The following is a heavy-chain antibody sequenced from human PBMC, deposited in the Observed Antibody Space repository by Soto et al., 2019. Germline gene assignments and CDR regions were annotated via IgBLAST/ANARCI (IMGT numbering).Heavy chain of an antibody. D-gene: IGHD4-17*01. CDR3: ARLGGDYVDAY. J-gene: IGHJ4*02. CDR2: IYYSGNT. CDR1: GGSIGSYY. V-gene: IGHV4-59*01. Sequence: SETLSLTCTVSGGSIGSYYWSWVRQPPGKGLEWIGYIYYSGNTNYNPSLKSRVTISVDTSKKQFSLKLRSVTAADTAVYYCARLGGDYVDAYWGQGTLVTVS.